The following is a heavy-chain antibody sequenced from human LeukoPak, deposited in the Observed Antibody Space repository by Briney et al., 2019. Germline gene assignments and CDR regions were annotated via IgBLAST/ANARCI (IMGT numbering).Heavy chain of an antibody. CDR3: AREGGYSGSYRDRYFDY. D-gene: IGHD1-26*01. J-gene: IGHJ4*02. Sequence: GGSLRLSCAASGFTFSNYWMSWVRQAPGKGLEWVANIRQDGSEKYYVDSVKGRFTISRDNAKNSLYLQMNSLRAEDTAVYYCAREGGYSGSYRDRYFDYWGQGTLVTVSS. V-gene: IGHV3-7*01. CDR1: GFTFSNYW. CDR2: IRQDGSEK.